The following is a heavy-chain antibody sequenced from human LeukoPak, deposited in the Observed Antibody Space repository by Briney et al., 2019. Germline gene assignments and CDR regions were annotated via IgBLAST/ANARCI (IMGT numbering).Heavy chain of an antibody. Sequence: ASVKVSCKASGYTFTGYYMHWVRQAPGQGLEWMGWINPNSGGTNYAQKFQGRVTMTRDTSISTAYMELRSLRSDDTAVYYCASLGGDYGYYYMDVWGKGTTVTISS. D-gene: IGHD3-16*01. J-gene: IGHJ6*03. CDR1: GYTFTGYY. CDR3: ASLGGDYGYYYMDV. V-gene: IGHV1-2*02. CDR2: INPNSGGT.